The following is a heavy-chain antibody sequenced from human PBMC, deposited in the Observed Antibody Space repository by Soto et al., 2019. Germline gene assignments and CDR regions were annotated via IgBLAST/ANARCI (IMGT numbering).Heavy chain of an antibody. D-gene: IGHD2-21*02. CDR2: IIVASGRT. Sequence: SVKVSCKTSGFTFTNSAVQWVRQARGQRLEWIGWIIVASGRTNYAREVQERVTISRDTSTSTAYMELSGLRSEDTAVYYCVAELYSGGGCCSFDFWGQGTMVTVSS. CDR1: GFTFTNSA. CDR3: VAELYSGGGCCSFDF. V-gene: IGHV1-58*01. J-gene: IGHJ3*01.